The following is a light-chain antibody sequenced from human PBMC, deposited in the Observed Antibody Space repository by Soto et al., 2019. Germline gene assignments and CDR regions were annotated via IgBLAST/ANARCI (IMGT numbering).Light chain of an antibody. CDR1: QSISSW. Sequence: DIQLTQSPSTVPASVGDRVTTTGRASQSISSWLAWYQQKPGKAPQLLIYDASSLESGVPSRFSGSESGTEFTLTITSLQPDDSATYYCQEYTDNSGTFGQGTKVAIK. CDR3: QEYTDNSGT. V-gene: IGKV1-5*01. J-gene: IGKJ1*01. CDR2: DAS.